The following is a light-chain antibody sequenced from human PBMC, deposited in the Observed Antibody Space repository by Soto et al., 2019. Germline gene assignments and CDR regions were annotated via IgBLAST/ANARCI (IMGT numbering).Light chain of an antibody. J-gene: IGKJ4*01. CDR1: QSVSGT. Sequence: EIVMTQSPATLSVSPGERATLSCRASQSVSGTLAWDQQKPGQAPRLLIYGAATRATGIPDRFSGSGSGTEFTLTISSLQSEDFAVYYCQQYNNWPPLTFGGGTKVEIK. V-gene: IGKV3-15*01. CDR3: QQYNNWPPLT. CDR2: GAA.